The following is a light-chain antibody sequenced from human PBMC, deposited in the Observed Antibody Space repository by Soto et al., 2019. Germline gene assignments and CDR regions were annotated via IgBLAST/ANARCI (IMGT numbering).Light chain of an antibody. CDR3: QQYHNLLLT. J-gene: IGKJ4*01. CDR1: QDISHY. V-gene: IGKV1-33*01. CDR2: DAS. Sequence: DIQMTQSPSSLSASVGDRVTITCQASQDISHYLSWYQQKPGKAPRLLIYDASSLETGVPSRFSGSGSGTDFTFTITSLQPEEIATYYCQQYHNLLLTFGGGTKVEIK.